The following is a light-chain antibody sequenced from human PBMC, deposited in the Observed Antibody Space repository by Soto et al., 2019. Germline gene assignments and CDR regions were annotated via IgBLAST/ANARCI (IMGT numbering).Light chain of an antibody. Sequence: QSVLTQPASVSGSPGQSITISCTGTSSDVGSYNLVSWYQQHPGKAPKLMIYEGTKRPSGVSHRFSGSKSGNTASLTISGLQAEDEADYYCCSYAGSSTFVFGGGTKVTVL. CDR2: EGT. CDR3: CSYAGSSTFV. V-gene: IGLV2-23*03. CDR1: SSDVGSYNL. J-gene: IGLJ2*01.